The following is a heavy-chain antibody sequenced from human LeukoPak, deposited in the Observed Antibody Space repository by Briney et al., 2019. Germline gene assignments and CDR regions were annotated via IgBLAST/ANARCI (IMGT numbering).Heavy chain of an antibody. CDR1: GGSISSYY. V-gene: IGHV4-59*01. CDR3: ARNKVIALAHYFDY. D-gene: IGHD2-21*01. CDR2: IYYSGST. J-gene: IGHJ4*02. Sequence: SETLSLTCTVSGGSISSYYRSWIRQPPGKGLEWIGYIYYSGSTNYNPSLKSRVTISVDTSKNQFSLKLSSVTAADTAVYYCARNKVIALAHYFDYWGQGTLVTVSS.